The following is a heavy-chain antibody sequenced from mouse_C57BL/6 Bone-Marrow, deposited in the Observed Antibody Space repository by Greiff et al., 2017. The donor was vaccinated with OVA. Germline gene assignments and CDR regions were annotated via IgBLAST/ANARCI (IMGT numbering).Heavy chain of an antibody. J-gene: IGHJ1*03. Sequence: QVQLKESGPELVKPGASVKISCKASGYAFSSSWMNWVKQRPGKGLEWIGRIYPGDGATNYNGKFQGKATLTADKYSSTAYMQLSSLTSEDSAVYFGARFDGYLWYFDVWGTGTTVTVSS. V-gene: IGHV1-82*01. CDR3: ARFDGYLWYFDV. D-gene: IGHD2-3*01. CDR2: IYPGDGAT. CDR1: GYAFSSSW.